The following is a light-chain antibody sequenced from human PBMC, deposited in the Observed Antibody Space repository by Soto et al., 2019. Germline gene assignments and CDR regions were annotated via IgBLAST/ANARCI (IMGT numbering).Light chain of an antibody. Sequence: NFMLTQPHSVSESPGKTVTISCTRSSGSIASNYVQWYQQRPGSAPTTVIYEDNQRPSGVPDRFSGSIDSSSNSASLTISGLKTEDEADYYCQSYDSSTPFGTVTKVTVL. CDR3: QSYDSSTP. V-gene: IGLV6-57*04. CDR2: EDN. J-gene: IGLJ1*01. CDR1: SGSIASNY.